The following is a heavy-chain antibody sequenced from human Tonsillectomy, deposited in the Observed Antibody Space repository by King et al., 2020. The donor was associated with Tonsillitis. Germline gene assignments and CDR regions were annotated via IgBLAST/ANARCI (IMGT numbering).Heavy chain of an antibody. V-gene: IGHV3-64D*06. CDR2: ISTNGGST. Sequence: VQLVESGGGLVQPGGSLRLSCSASGFTFSNYAFHWVRQAPGKGLESVSAISTNGGSTYYADSVKGRITISRDNSKNTLYLQMSSLRPEDTVLYYCVKDTVTAMTWGQGSLVTVSS. D-gene: IGHD2-21*02. CDR1: GFTFSNYA. CDR3: VKDTVTAMT. J-gene: IGHJ5*02.